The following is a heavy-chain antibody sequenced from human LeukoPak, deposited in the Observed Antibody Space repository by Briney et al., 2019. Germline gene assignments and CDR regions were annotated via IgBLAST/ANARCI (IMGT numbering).Heavy chain of an antibody. CDR2: IYYSGST. J-gene: IGHJ4*02. D-gene: IGHD3-22*01. CDR3: ARTDDSSGYYKEIDY. Sequence: PSETLSLTCTVSGGSISSYYWSWIRQPPGKGLEWIGYIYYSGSTNYNPSLKSRVTISVDTSKNQFSLKLSSVTAADTAVYYCARTDDSSGYYKEIDYWGQGTLVTVSS. V-gene: IGHV4-59*08. CDR1: GGSISSYY.